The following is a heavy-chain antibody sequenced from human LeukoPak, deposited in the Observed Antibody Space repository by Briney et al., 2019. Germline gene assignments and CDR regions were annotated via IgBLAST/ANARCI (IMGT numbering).Heavy chain of an antibody. CDR1: GFTFDNYA. D-gene: IGHD3-22*01. Sequence: GGSLRLSCAASGFTFDNYAMHWVRQAPGKGLEWVSGISWNSGSIGYADSVKGRFTISRDNAKNSLYLQMNSLRAEDTALYYCAKDIEPQLASSGYPPPGFDYWGQGTLVTVSS. V-gene: IGHV3-9*01. CDR2: ISWNSGSI. CDR3: AKDIEPQLASSGYPPPGFDY. J-gene: IGHJ4*02.